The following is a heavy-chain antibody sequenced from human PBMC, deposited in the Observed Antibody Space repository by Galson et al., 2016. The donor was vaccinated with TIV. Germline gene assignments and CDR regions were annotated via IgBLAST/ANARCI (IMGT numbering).Heavy chain of an antibody. CDR1: GGIFSNYG. J-gene: IGHJ5*02. Sequence: SVKVSCKASGGIFSNYGINWVRQAPGQGLEWMGGTIPIFGTAIYAQKFQGRVTITADSSTTTVYMELSSLRFDDTAVYYCARDWDGSVNWFDPWGQGTLVTVSS. V-gene: IGHV1-69*06. CDR3: ARDWDGSVNWFDP. CDR2: TIPIFGTA. D-gene: IGHD1-1*01.